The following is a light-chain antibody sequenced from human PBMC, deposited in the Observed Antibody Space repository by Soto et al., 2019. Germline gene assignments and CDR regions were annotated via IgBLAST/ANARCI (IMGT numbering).Light chain of an antibody. Sequence: QSALTQPASVSGSPGQSITISCTGTSRDVGGYNYVSWYQQHPGKAPKLMIYDVRNRPSGVSNRFSGSKSVNTASLTISGLQAEDEADYYCCSYTTISTYVFGTGTKLTVL. CDR3: CSYTTISTYV. CDR1: SRDVGGYNY. J-gene: IGLJ1*01. CDR2: DVR. V-gene: IGLV2-14*01.